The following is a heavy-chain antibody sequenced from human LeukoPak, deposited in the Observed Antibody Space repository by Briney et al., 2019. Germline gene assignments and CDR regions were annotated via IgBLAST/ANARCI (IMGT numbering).Heavy chain of an antibody. V-gene: IGHV3-23*01. CDR2: ISGSGGST. CDR3: ASLVAAGTRNDY. J-gene: IGHJ4*02. D-gene: IGHD6-13*01. Sequence: GGSLRLSCAASGFTFSSYAMSWVRQAPGKGLEWVSAISGSGGSTYYADSVKGRFTISRDNSKNTLYLQMNSLRAEDTAVYYCASLVAAGTRNDYWGQGTLVTVSS. CDR1: GFTFSSYA.